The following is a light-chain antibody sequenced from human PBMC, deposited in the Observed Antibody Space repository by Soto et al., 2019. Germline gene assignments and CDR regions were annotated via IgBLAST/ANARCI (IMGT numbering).Light chain of an antibody. Sequence: QSVLTQPPSVSGAPGQRVTISCTGSSSNIGAGYDVHWYQQLPGTAPKLLIYGNSNRPSGVPDRFSGSKSGTSASLAITGLQAEDEADYYYQSYDSSLSGSVEFGGGTKLTVL. J-gene: IGLJ2*01. V-gene: IGLV1-40*01. CDR2: GNS. CDR3: QSYDSSLSGSVE. CDR1: SSNIGAGYD.